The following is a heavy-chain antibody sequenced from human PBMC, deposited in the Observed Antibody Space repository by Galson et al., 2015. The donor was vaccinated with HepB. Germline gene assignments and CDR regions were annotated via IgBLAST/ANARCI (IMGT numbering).Heavy chain of an antibody. CDR3: ARDMWLRKTVY. D-gene: IGHD3-22*01. CDR1: GFTVNSNY. CDR2: IYRGGST. J-gene: IGHJ4*02. V-gene: IGHV3-66*01. Sequence: LRLSCADSGFTVNSNYMSWVRQAPGKGLEWVSVIYRGGSTYYADSVKGRFTISRDNSKNTLYLQLNSLRAEDTAVYYCARDMWLRKTVYWGQGTLVTVSS.